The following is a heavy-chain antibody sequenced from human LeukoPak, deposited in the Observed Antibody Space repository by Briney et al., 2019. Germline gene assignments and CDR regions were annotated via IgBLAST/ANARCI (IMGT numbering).Heavy chain of an antibody. D-gene: IGHD3-10*01. CDR3: ARGGVRDGSGTGWFDP. Sequence: SETLSLTCAVYGGSFSGYYWSWIRQPPGKGLEWIGEINHSGSTNYNPSLKSRVTISVDTSKNQFSLKLSSVTAADTAVYYCARGGVRDGSGTGWFDPWGQGTLVTVSS. CDR1: GGSFSGYY. CDR2: INHSGST. J-gene: IGHJ5*02. V-gene: IGHV4-34*01.